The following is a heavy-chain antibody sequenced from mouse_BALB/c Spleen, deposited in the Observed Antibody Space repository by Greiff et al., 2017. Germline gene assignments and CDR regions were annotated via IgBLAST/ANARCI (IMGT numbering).Heavy chain of an antibody. CDR1: GFTFSSYT. CDR2: ISNGGGST. CDR3: ARHNITTVSGAMDY. D-gene: IGHD1-1*01. V-gene: IGHV5-12-2*01. J-gene: IGHJ4*01. Sequence: EVNVVESGGGLVQPGGSLKLSCAASGFTFSSYTMSWVRQTPEKRLEWVAYISNGGGSTYYPDTVKGRFTISRDNAKNTLYLQMSSLKSEDTAMYYCARHNITTVSGAMDYWGQGTSVTVSS.